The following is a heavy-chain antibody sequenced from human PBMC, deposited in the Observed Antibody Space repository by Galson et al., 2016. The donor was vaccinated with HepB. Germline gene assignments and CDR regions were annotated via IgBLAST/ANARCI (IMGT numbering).Heavy chain of an antibody. D-gene: IGHD2-21*02. Sequence: SLRLSCAASGFTFSGSSMSWVRQAPGKGLEWVSAIVPGGDTTYYTDSARARFIVSRDNSKNTLYLQMNSLRADDTAVYYCAKGGDYDAWGQGTLVIVSS. CDR1: GFTFSGSS. CDR2: IVPGGDTT. J-gene: IGHJ5*02. V-gene: IGHV3-23*01. CDR3: AKGGDYDA.